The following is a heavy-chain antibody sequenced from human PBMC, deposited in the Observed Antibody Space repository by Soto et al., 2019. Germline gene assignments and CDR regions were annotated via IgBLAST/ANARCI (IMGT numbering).Heavy chain of an antibody. CDR3: VRVVAIPGYPDN. CDR2: IVPIVDTS. CDR1: GGTFSSYA. J-gene: IGHJ4*02. Sequence: QVQLVQSGAEVRQPASSVKVSCKTSGGTFSSYAISWVRQAPGQGLEWMGGIVPIVDTSTHAQKLQGRVTITADESTSTAYMELSSLRSDDTAIYYCVRVVAIPGYPDNWGQGTLVTVSS. V-gene: IGHV1-69*12. D-gene: IGHD5-12*01.